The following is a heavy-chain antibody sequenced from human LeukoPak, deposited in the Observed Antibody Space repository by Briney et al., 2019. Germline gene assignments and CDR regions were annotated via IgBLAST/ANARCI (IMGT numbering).Heavy chain of an antibody. CDR3: ARGSAAMVANPLFDY. D-gene: IGHD5-12*01. J-gene: IGHJ4*02. V-gene: IGHV4-61*02. CDR2: ISTSGST. Sequence: SETLSLTCTVSGGSISSGTNYWSWIRQPAGKGLEWIGRISTSGSTNYNPSLKSRVTMSVDTSKNQFSLNLSSVTAADTAVYFRARGSAAMVANPLFDYWGRGTLVTVSS. CDR1: GGSISSGTNY.